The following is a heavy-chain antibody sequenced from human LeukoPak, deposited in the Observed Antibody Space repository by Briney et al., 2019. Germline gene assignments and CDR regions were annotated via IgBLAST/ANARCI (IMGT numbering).Heavy chain of an antibody. CDR2: INPSGGST. V-gene: IGHV1-46*01. Sequence: GASVKVSCKASGYTFTSYYMHWVRQAPGQGLEWMGIINPSGGSTSYAQKFQGRVTMTRDTSTSTVYMELSSLRSGDTAVYYCARAQRWLQPFDYWGQGTLVTVSS. J-gene: IGHJ4*02. CDR3: ARAQRWLQPFDY. D-gene: IGHD5-24*01. CDR1: GYTFTSYY.